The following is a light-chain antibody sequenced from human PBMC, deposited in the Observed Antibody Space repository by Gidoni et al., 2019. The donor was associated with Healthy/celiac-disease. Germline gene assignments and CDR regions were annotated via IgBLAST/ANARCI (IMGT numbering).Light chain of an antibody. CDR1: QGISNS. Sequence: QMTQAPSSLAASVGDRVTITCRASQGISNSLAWYQQKPGKAPKLLLYAASRLESGVPSRFSGSGSGTDYTLTISSLQPEDFATYYCQQYYSTPYTFGQGTKLEIK. CDR3: QQYYSTPYT. CDR2: AAS. J-gene: IGKJ2*01. V-gene: IGKV1-NL1*01.